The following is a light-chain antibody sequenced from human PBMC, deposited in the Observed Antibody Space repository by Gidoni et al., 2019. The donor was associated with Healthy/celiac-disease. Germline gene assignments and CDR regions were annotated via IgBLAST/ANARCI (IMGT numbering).Light chain of an antibody. J-gene: IGKJ2*03. CDR1: QDISNY. CDR3: QQYDNLPS. V-gene: IGKV1-33*01. CDR2: DAS. Sequence: DIQMTQSPSSLSASVGDRVTITCQASQDISNYLNWYQQKPGKAPKLLSYDASNLETGVPSRFSGSGSGTDFTFTISSLQPEDIATYYYQQYDNLPSFGQGTKLEIK.